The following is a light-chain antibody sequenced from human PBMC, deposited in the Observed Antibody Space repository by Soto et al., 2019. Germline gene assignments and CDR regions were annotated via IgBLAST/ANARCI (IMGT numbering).Light chain of an antibody. CDR1: SSGVGGYNY. CDR2: EVS. CDR3: SSYAGSTNV. Sequence: QSVLTQPPSASGSPGQSVTLSCTGTSSGVGGYNYVSWYQQHPGKAPKLMIYEVSKRPSGVPDRFSGSKSGNTASLTVSGLQAEDEADYYCSSYAGSTNVFGTGTKLTVL. J-gene: IGLJ1*01. V-gene: IGLV2-8*01.